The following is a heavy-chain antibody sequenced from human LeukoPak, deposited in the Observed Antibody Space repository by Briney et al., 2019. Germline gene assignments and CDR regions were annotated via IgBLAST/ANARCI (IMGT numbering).Heavy chain of an antibody. CDR2: IYSGGST. V-gene: IGHV3-53*01. CDR1: GLTVSRNY. CDR3: ARGVGLTQGGAFDF. Sequence: PGGSLRLSCAASGLTVSRNYMSWVRQAPGKGLESVSVIYSGGSTYYADSVRGRFTISRDNAKNTLYLQMNSLRAEDTAVYYCARGVGLTQGGAFDFWGQGTLVTVSS. D-gene: IGHD3-16*01. J-gene: IGHJ4*02.